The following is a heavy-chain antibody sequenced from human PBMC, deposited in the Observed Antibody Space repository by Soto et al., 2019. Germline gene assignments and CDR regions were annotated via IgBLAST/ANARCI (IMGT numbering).Heavy chain of an antibody. V-gene: IGHV4-38-2*01. D-gene: IGHD6-13*01. CDR1: VYFFSSDYF. CDR2: VYQSGST. CDR3: ARAAYGSSTLFDY. Sequence: SETLCITCAFSVYFFSSDYFWGWVRQPPGKGLEWIGSVYQSGSTYYNPSLKSRVSTSVDTSKNQFSLKLSSVTAADTAVYYCARAAYGSSTLFDYWGRGALVTVPQ. J-gene: IGHJ4*02.